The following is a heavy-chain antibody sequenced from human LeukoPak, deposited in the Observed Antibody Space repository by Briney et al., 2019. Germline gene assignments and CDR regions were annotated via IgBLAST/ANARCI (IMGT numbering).Heavy chain of an antibody. J-gene: IGHJ4*02. CDR3: ARVSYYDSSGYYD. D-gene: IGHD3-22*01. CDR2: IYTSGST. CDR1: GGSISSGSYY. Sequence: SETLSLTCTVSGGSISSGSYYWSWIRQPAGKGLEWIGRIYTSGSTNYNPSLKSRVTISVDTSKNQFSLKLSSVTAADTAVYYCARVSYYDSSGYYDWGQGTLVTVSS. V-gene: IGHV4-61*02.